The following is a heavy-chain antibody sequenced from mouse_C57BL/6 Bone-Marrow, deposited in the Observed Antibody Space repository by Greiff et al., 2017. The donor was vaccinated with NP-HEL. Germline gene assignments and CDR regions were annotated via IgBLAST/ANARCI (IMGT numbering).Heavy chain of an antibody. Sequence: LQESGAELARPGASVKLSCKASGYTFTSYGISWVKQRTGQGLEWIGEIYPRSGNTYYNEKFKGKATLTADKSSSTAYMELRSLTSEDSAVYFCARATTVVATRYFDVWGTGTTVTVSS. CDR1: GYTFTSYG. CDR2: IYPRSGNT. CDR3: ARATTVVATRYFDV. V-gene: IGHV1-81*01. D-gene: IGHD1-1*01. J-gene: IGHJ1*03.